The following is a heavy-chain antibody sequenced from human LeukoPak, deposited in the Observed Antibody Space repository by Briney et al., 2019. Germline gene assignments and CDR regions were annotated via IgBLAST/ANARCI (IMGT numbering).Heavy chain of an antibody. V-gene: IGHV4-38-2*01. CDR2: IYHTGST. Sequence: SETLSLTCAVSGYSISRGYYWGWTRRSPGKGLEWIGIIYHTGSTYYNPSLKSRVTISVDKYKNHFSLRLSSVTAADTAVYYCARRSGSYRAGAEYFQHWGQGTLVTVSS. J-gene: IGHJ1*01. CDR1: GYSISRGYY. CDR3: ARRSGSYRAGAEYFQH. D-gene: IGHD1-26*01.